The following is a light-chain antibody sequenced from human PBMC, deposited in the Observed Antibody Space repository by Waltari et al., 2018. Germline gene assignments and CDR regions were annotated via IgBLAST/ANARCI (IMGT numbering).Light chain of an antibody. CDR1: SGDAGFSTY. Sequence: QSALTQPASVSGSPGQSITHSCTGPSGDAGFSTYVSWYQQFPGKVPIVLISEVNIRSSGVSNRFSASKSGNTASLTISGLQSEDEADYYCASHTSRGTWVFGGGTKVTVL. J-gene: IGLJ3*02. CDR3: ASHTSRGTWV. V-gene: IGLV2-14*01. CDR2: EVN.